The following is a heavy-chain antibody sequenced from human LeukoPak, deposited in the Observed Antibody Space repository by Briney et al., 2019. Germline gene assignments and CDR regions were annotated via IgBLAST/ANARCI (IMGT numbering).Heavy chain of an antibody. V-gene: IGHV1-2*06. CDR1: GYTFTGYY. Sequence: ASVKVSCKASGYTFTGYYIHWLRQAPGQGLEWMGRINPNSGGTNYAQKFQGRVTMTRDTSISTAYMELSRQKSDDAAVYYSARVVVVLWFDPWGQGTLVTVSS. CDR3: ARVVVVLWFDP. D-gene: IGHD2-15*01. J-gene: IGHJ5*02. CDR2: INPNSGGT.